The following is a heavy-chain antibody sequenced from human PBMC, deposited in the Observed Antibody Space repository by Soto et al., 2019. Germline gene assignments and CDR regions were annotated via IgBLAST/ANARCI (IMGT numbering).Heavy chain of an antibody. Sequence: GSLRLSCVASGSSFSSYAMSWVRQAPGKGLEWVSVISGSDGSTYYADSVKGRFTISRDNSKNTLYLHMNSLRAEDTAVYYCTKDRERDAWYEDYWGQGTLVTVSS. CDR1: GSSFSSYA. D-gene: IGHD6-13*01. CDR2: ISGSDGST. CDR3: TKDRERDAWYEDY. V-gene: IGHV3-23*01. J-gene: IGHJ4*02.